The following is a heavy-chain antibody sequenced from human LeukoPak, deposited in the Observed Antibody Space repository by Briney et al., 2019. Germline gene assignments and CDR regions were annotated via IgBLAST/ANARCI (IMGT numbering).Heavy chain of an antibody. D-gene: IGHD1-26*01. CDR1: GFTFSSYG. CDR2: ISYDGSNK. CDR3: AKDLGRVGATFDY. J-gene: IGHJ4*02. Sequence: GGSLRLSCAASGFTFSSYGMHWVRQAPGKRLEWVAVISYDGSNKYYADSVKGRFTISRDNSKNTLYLQMNSLRAEDTAVYYCAKDLGRVGATFDYWGQGTLVTVSS. V-gene: IGHV3-30*18.